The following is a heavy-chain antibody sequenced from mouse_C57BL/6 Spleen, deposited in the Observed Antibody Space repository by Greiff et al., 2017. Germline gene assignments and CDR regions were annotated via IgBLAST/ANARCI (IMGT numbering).Heavy chain of an antibody. V-gene: IGHV5-16*01. D-gene: IGHD2-3*01. CDR2: INYDGSST. CDR3: ARDDGSWCAY. J-gene: IGHJ3*01. Sequence: EVQLQESEGGLVQPGSSMKLSCTASGFTFSDYYMAWVRQVPEKGLEWVANINYDGSSTYYLDSLKSRFIISRDNAKNILYLQMSSLKSEDTATYYCARDDGSWCAYWGQGTLVTVSA. CDR1: GFTFSDYY.